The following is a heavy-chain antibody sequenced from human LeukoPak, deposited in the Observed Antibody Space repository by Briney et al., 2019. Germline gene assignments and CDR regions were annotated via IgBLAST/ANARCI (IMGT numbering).Heavy chain of an antibody. J-gene: IGHJ4*02. CDR2: IILIFGTA. CDR1: GGTFSSYA. Sequence: SVKLSCKASGGTFSSYAISWVRQAPGQGLEWMGRIILIFGTANYAQKFQGRVTITTDESTSTAYMELSSLRSEDTAVYYGARDSYDSSGYYRSHFDYWGQGTLVTVSS. CDR3: ARDSYDSSGYYRSHFDY. V-gene: IGHV1-69*05. D-gene: IGHD3-22*01.